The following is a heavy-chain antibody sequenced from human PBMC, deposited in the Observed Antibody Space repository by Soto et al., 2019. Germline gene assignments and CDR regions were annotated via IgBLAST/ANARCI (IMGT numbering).Heavy chain of an antibody. CDR1: GDSVSGNSAA. CDR2: TYYRSKWYN. V-gene: IGHV6-1*01. D-gene: IGHD3-3*01. J-gene: IGHJ5*02. Sequence: PSQTLSLTCAISGDSVSGNSAAWNWIRQSPSRGLEWLGRTYYRSKWYNDYAVSVKSRITINPDTSKNQFSLQLNSVTPEDTAVYYCARSSYDFWSGYYIMFDPWGQGTLVTVSS. CDR3: ARSSYDFWSGYYIMFDP.